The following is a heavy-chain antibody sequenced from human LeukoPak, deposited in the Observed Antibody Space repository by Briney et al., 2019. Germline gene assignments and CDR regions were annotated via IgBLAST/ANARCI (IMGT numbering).Heavy chain of an antibody. CDR2: ISGSGGST. D-gene: IGHD5-12*01. Sequence: QPWGSLRLSCAASGFTFSSYAMSWVRQAPGKVLEWVSAISGSGGSTYYADSVKGRFTISRDNSKNTLYLQMNSLRAEDTAVYYCARGPSGYHNTGGQGTLVTVSS. J-gene: IGHJ4*02. CDR3: ARGPSGYHNT. CDR1: GFTFSSYA. V-gene: IGHV3-23*01.